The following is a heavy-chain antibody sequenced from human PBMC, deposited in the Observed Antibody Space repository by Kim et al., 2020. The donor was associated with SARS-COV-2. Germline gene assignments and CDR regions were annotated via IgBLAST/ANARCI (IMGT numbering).Heavy chain of an antibody. CDR1: GASITTTF. V-gene: IGHV4-59*01. CDR2: IQYSGST. CDR3: ARGRVPYN. D-gene: IGHD2-2*02. J-gene: IGHJ4*02. Sequence: SETLSLTCSVSGASITTTFWSWIRQPPGKGLEWIGYIQYSGSTNHNPSLKSRVAISLDASKNQFSLRLSSMTAADTAIYYCARGRVPYNWGQGTLVTVSS.